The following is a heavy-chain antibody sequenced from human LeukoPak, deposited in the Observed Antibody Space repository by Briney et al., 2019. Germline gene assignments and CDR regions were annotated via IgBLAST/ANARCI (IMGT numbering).Heavy chain of an antibody. Sequence: PSETLSLTCAVYGGSFSGYYWSWIRQPPGKGLEWIGEINHSGSTNYNPSLKSRVTISVDTSKNQFSLKLSSVTAADTAVYYCARRTAYYYYYMDVWGKGTTVTISS. V-gene: IGHV4-34*01. CDR2: INHSGST. J-gene: IGHJ6*03. CDR1: GGSFSGYY. CDR3: ARRTAYYYYYMDV.